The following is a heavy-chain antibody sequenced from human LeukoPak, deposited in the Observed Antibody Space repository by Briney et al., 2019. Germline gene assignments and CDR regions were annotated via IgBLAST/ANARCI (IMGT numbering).Heavy chain of an antibody. CDR3: AKDLDYYDSSGHQTYFDY. V-gene: IGHV3-23*01. D-gene: IGHD3-22*01. J-gene: IGHJ4*02. CDR1: GFTFSSYA. CDR2: ISGSGGST. Sequence: PGGSLRLSCAASGFTFSSYAMSWVRQAPGKGLEWVSAISGSGGSTYYADSVKGRFTISRDNSKNTLYLQMNSLRAEDAAVYYCAKDLDYYDSSGHQTYFDYWGQGTLVTVSS.